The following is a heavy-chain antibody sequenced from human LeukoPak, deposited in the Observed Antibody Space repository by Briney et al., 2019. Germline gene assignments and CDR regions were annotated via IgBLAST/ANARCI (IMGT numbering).Heavy chain of an antibody. CDR1: GGSISSGGYY. D-gene: IGHD6-19*01. J-gene: IGHJ4*02. CDR3: ARGIAVAARGVFDY. V-gene: IGHV4-30-2*01. Sequence: PSETLSLTCTVSGGSISSGGYYWSWIRQPPGKGLEWIGYIYHSGSTYYNPSLKSRVTISVDRSKNQFSLKLSSVTAADTAVYYCARGIAVAARGVFDYWGQGTLVTVSS. CDR2: IYHSGST.